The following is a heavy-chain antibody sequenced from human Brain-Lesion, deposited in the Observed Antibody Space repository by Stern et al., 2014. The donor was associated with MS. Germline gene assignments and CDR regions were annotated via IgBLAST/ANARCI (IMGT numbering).Heavy chain of an antibody. CDR2: INPNSGGT. CDR3: ARGYYGSGRPQKGMDV. Sequence: VQLVESGAEVKKPGASVKVSCKASGYTFTGYYMYWVRQAPGQGLEWMGWINPNSGGTHYAQKFQGRVTMTRDTSITTAYMELSRLRSDDTDVYYCARGYYGSGRPQKGMDVWGQGTTVTVSS. J-gene: IGHJ6*02. CDR1: GYTFTGYY. D-gene: IGHD3-10*01. V-gene: IGHV1-2*02.